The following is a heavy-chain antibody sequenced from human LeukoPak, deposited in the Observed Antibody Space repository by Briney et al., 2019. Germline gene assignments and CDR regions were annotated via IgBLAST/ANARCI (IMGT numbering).Heavy chain of an antibody. CDR1: GGSISSHY. CDR2: IYTSGST. J-gene: IGHJ6*02. V-gene: IGHV4-4*07. Sequence: PSETLSLTCTVSGGSISSHYWSWIRQPAGKGLEWIGRIYTSGSTNYNPSLKSRVTMSVDTSKNQFSLKLSSVTAADTAVYYCARGKGNYYDSSGYYYYYYGMDVWGQGTTVTVSS. D-gene: IGHD3-22*01. CDR3: ARGKGNYYDSSGYYYYYYGMDV.